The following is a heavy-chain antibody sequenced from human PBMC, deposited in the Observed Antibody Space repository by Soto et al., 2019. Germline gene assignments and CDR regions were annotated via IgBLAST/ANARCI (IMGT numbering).Heavy chain of an antibody. CDR1: GGSISSGGYS. CDR3: AGEIAHGGMDV. Sequence: PSETLSLTCAVSGGSISSGGYSWSWIRQPPGKGLEWIGYIYHSGSTYYNPSLKSRVTISVDRSKNQFSLKLSSVTAADTAVYYCAGEIAHGGMDVWGQGTTVTVSS. J-gene: IGHJ6*02. CDR2: IYHSGST. D-gene: IGHD6-13*01. V-gene: IGHV4-30-2*01.